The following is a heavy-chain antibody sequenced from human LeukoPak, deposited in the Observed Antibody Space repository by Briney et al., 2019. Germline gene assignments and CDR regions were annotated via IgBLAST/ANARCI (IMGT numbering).Heavy chain of an antibody. J-gene: IGHJ4*02. D-gene: IGHD1-26*01. CDR1: GGSISSSSYY. CDR2: IYYSGST. V-gene: IGHV4-39*01. CDR3: ARSGSYHDY. Sequence: SETLSLTCTVSGGSISSSSYYWGWIRQPPGKGLEWIGSIYYSGSTYYNPSLKSRVTISVDTSKNQFSLKLSSVTAADTAVYYCARSGSYHDYWGQGTLVTVSS.